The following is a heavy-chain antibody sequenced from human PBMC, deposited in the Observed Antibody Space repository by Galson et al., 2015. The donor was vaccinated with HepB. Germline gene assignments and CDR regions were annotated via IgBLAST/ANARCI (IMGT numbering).Heavy chain of an antibody. J-gene: IGHJ4*02. V-gene: IGHV3-15*01. Sequence: SLRLSCAASGLSLTHAWVSWVRQAPGKGLELIAYIRSTGAGGTTGYAAAAKGRFTILRDDLKNTVYLQINSLKTEDTAIYYCTTDRGVELRPLFDWWGQGVLVTVSS. CDR1: GLSLTHAW. D-gene: IGHD2-8*01. CDR2: IRSTGAGGTT. CDR3: TTDRGVELRPLFDW.